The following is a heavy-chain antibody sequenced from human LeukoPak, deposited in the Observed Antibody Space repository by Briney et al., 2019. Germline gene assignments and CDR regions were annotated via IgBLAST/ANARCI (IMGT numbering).Heavy chain of an antibody. V-gene: IGHV3-23*01. Sequence: PGGSLRLSCVASGFTFSSYAMSWVRQAPGKGLEWVSSISGSGSNTYYADSVKGRFTISRDNSKNTLYLQMNNMRAEDTAVYYCARLSSFAFDIWGQGTMVTVSS. CDR1: GFTFSSYA. J-gene: IGHJ3*02. CDR2: ISGSGSNT. D-gene: IGHD3-16*02. CDR3: ARLSSFAFDI.